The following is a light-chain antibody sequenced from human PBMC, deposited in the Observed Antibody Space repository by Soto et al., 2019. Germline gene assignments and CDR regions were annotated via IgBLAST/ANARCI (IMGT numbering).Light chain of an antibody. J-gene: IGLJ2*01. CDR2: EVS. CDR1: SSDVGAYDY. Sequence: QSALTQPPSASGSPGQSVAISCTGTSSDVGAYDYVSWYQQHPGKAPKLLVYEVSNRPSGVPDRFSGSKSGNTASLTVSGLQTDDEADYYCSSYAGTNNVVFGGGTKLTVL. CDR3: SSYAGTNNVV. V-gene: IGLV2-8*01.